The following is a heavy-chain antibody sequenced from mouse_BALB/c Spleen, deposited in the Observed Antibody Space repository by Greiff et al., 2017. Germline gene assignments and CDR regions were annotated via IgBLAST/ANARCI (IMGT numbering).Heavy chain of an antibody. D-gene: IGHD1-1*01. CDR1: SYTFTDYA. CDR2: ISTYYGNT. CDR3: ARGDYYGDAMDY. J-gene: IGHJ4*01. Sequence: QVQLKESGPELVRPGVSVKISCKGSSYTFTDYAMHWVKQSHAKSLEWIGVISTYYGNTNYNQKFKGKATMTVDKSSSTAYMELARLTSEDSAVYYCARGDYYGDAMDYWGQGTSVTVSS. V-gene: IGHV1-67*01.